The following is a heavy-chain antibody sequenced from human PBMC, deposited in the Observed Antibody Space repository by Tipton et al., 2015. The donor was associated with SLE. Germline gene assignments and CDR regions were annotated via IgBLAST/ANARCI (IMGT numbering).Heavy chain of an antibody. Sequence: TLSLTCTVSGGSISSGDYYWSWIRQPPGKGLEWIGYIYYSGSTYYNPSLKSRVTISVDTSKNQFSLKLSSVTAADTAVYYCARLLLGLDWYFDLWGRGTLVTVSS. CDR3: ARLLLGLDWYFDL. V-gene: IGHV4-30-4*01. J-gene: IGHJ2*01. CDR2: IYYSGST. D-gene: IGHD3-16*01. CDR1: GGSISSGDYY.